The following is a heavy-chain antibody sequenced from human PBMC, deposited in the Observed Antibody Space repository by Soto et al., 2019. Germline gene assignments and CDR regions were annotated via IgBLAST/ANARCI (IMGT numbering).Heavy chain of an antibody. CDR3: ARHVPAAGYYYGMDV. CDR1: GGTFSSCA. Sequence: QVQLVQSGAEVKKPGSSVKVSCKASGGTFSSCAISWVRQAPGQGLEWMGGIIPIFGTANYEQKFQGRVTLTADESTSTAYMELSSLRSEDTAVYYCARHVPAAGYYYGMDVWGQGTTVTVSS. V-gene: IGHV1-69*12. D-gene: IGHD2-2*01. CDR2: IIPIFGTA. J-gene: IGHJ6*02.